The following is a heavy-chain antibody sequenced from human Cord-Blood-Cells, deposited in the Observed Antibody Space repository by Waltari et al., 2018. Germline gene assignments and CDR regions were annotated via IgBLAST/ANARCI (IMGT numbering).Heavy chain of an antibody. V-gene: IGHV4-59*11. Sequence: QVQLPESGPGLVKPSETLSLTRTLSGGSISRHHWTWIRPPTGKGLEWIGYIYYSGSTNYNPSLKSRVTISVDTSKNQFSLKLSSVTAADTAVYYCARDPLSGNSFDYWGQGTLVTVSS. CDR1: GGSISRHH. CDR2: IYYSGST. J-gene: IGHJ4*02. D-gene: IGHD6-13*01. CDR3: ARDPLSGNSFDY.